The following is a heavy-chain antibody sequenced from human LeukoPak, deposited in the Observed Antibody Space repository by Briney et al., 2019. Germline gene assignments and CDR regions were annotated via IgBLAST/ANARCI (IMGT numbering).Heavy chain of an antibody. CDR1: GYTLTELS. D-gene: IGHD3-9*01. CDR3: ATDLDYYDILTGYTSHAFDI. J-gene: IGHJ3*02. V-gene: IGHV1-24*01. CDR2: FDPEDGET. Sequence: GASVNVSCKVSGYTLTELSMHWVRQAPGKGLEWMGGFDPEDGETIYAQKFQGRVTMTSDTSTDTAYMELSSLRSEDTAVYYCATDLDYYDILTGYTSHAFDIWGQGTMVTVSS.